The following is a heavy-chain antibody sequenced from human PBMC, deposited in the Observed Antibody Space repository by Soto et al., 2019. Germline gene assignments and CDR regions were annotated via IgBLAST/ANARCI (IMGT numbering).Heavy chain of an antibody. J-gene: IGHJ4*02. D-gene: IGHD1-26*01. CDR1: GSTFSTYT. Sequence: GGSLRRSCASSGSTFSTYTMNWVRQAPGKGLEWVSSINGRGNYIYYAESVKGRFTISRDNAKNSLYLQMDRLRAEDTALYYCVREDGKVGTNSAFDYWGLGALVTVSS. V-gene: IGHV3-21*01. CDR3: VREDGKVGTNSAFDY. CDR2: INGRGNYI.